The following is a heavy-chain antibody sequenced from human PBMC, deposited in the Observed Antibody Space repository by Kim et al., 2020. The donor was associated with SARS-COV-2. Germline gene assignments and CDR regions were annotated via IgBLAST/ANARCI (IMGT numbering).Heavy chain of an antibody. Sequence: SETLSLTCTVSGGSISSSSYYWGWIRQPPGKGLEWIGSIYYSGSTYYNPSLKSRVTISVDTSKNQFSLKLSSVTAADTAVYYCARADSLWGSPGFDYWGQGTLVTVSS. J-gene: IGHJ4*02. CDR3: ARADSLWGSPGFDY. CDR1: GGSISSSSYY. D-gene: IGHD3-16*01. V-gene: IGHV4-39*01. CDR2: IYYSGST.